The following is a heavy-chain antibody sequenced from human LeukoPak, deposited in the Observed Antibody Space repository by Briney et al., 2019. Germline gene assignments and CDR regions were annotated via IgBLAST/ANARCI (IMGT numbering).Heavy chain of an antibody. J-gene: IGHJ3*02. Sequence: GGSLRLSCATSGFFFNTYVMHWVRQAPGKGLEWVAVIWYDGSNREYVDSVKGRFTISRDNSKNTLYLQLNRLRAEDTAVYYCVRRGAGDTFDIWGQGTMVTVSS. CDR3: VRRGAGDTFDI. CDR1: GFFFNTYV. CDR2: IWYDGSNR. V-gene: IGHV3-33*01. D-gene: IGHD6-13*01.